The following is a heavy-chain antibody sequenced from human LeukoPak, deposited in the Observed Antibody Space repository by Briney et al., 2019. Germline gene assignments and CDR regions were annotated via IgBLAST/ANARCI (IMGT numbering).Heavy chain of an antibody. V-gene: IGHV3-23*01. D-gene: IGHD3-3*01. CDR2: VSGSGTGS. CDR3: AKLGGTWSGYFTYYYYGMDV. CDR1: GFTFRSYA. J-gene: IGHJ6*02. Sequence: PGGSLRLSCAASGFTFRSYAMSWVRQAPGKGLEWVSGVSGSGTGSHYADSVKGRFTISRDNSKNTLYLQMNSLRAEDTAVHYCAKLGGTWSGYFTYYYYGMDVWGQGTTVTVSS.